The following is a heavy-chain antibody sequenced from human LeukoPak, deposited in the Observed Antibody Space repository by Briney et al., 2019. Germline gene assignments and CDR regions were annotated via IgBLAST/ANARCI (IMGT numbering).Heavy chain of an antibody. Sequence: GGSLRLSCAASGFTFSSYWMAWVRQAPGKGLEWVANIKGDESARHQADSVKGRFSISRDNTRNSLYLQMTNLRGDDTAVYYCASDVVGSLDYGGQGTLVTVSS. D-gene: IGHD1-26*01. CDR1: GFTFSSYW. CDR3: ASDVVGSLDY. J-gene: IGHJ4*02. CDR2: IKGDESAR. V-gene: IGHV3-7*01.